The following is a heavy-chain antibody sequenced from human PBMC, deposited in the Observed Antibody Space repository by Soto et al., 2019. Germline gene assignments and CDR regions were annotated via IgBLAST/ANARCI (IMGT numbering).Heavy chain of an antibody. CDR3: VQSQGVAAAFAF. CDR1: GFSLTTDGAA. Sequence: QITLKESGPTLVKPTQTLTLTCTVSGFSLTTDGAAVGWIRQPPGRTLECLAFIYWDDDKRYSPSLKTRVTITKATSKNQVVLTMTNMDPVDTGTYYCVQSQGVAAAFAFWGQGSLVTVSS. V-gene: IGHV2-5*02. D-gene: IGHD6-13*01. J-gene: IGHJ4*02. CDR2: IYWDDDK.